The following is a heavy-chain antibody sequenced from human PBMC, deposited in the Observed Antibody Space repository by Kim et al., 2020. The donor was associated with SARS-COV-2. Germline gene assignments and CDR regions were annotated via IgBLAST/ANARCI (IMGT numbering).Heavy chain of an antibody. CDR3: ARGYGEGYSSGSYYNVPIDY. V-gene: IGHV3-30-3*01. CDR1: GFTFSSYA. Sequence: GGSLRLSCAASGFTFSSYAMHWVRQAPGKGLEWVAVISYDGSNKYYADSVKGRFTISRDNSKNTLYLQMNSLRAEDTAVYYCARGYGEGYSSGSYYNVPIDYWGQGTLVTVSS. D-gene: IGHD3-10*01. CDR2: ISYDGSNK. J-gene: IGHJ4*02.